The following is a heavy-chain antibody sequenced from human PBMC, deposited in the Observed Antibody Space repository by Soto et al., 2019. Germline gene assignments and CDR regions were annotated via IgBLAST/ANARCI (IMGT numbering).Heavy chain of an antibody. D-gene: IGHD5-18*01. CDR1: GYTFSTSG. J-gene: IGHJ3*02. Sequence: ASVKVSCKASGYTFSTSGFTWVRQAPGQGLEWMGIINPSGGSTSYAQKFQGRVTMTRDTSTSTVYMELSSLRSEDTAVYYCARAKTAGYPIWGQGTMVTVSS. CDR3: ARAKTAGYPI. CDR2: INPSGGST. V-gene: IGHV1-46*03.